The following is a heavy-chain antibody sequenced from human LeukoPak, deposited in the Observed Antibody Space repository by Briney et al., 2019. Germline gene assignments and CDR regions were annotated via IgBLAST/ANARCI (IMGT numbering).Heavy chain of an antibody. CDR1: GFTFSSYW. Sequence: GGSLRLSCAASGFTFSSYWMSWVRQAPGKGREWVANIKQDGSEKYYVDSVKGRFTISRDNAKNSLYLQMNSLRAEDTAVYYCARDQASYYYYYMDVWGKGTTVTVSS. V-gene: IGHV3-7*01. CDR2: IKQDGSEK. J-gene: IGHJ6*03. CDR3: ARDQASYYYYYMDV.